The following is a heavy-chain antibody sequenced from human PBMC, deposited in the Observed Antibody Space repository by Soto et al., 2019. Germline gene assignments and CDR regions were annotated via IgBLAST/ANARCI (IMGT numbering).Heavy chain of an antibody. V-gene: IGHV1-8*01. CDR3: VLGGIRHFDWVLKGFDP. Sequence: QVNLVQSGAEVKKPGASVRVSCKASGYTFTYFDMNWVRQAPGQGLEWMGWMSPKSGATGYAQNFQGRLTMTTNTSISTAYMELSSLTSEDTAVYYCVLGGIRHFDWVLKGFDPWGQGTLVIVSS. CDR1: GYTFTYFD. J-gene: IGHJ5*02. CDR2: MSPKSGAT. D-gene: IGHD3-9*01.